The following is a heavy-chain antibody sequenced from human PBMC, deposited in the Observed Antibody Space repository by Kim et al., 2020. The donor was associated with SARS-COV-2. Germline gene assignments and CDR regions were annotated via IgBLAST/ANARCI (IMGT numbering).Heavy chain of an antibody. Sequence: YTSERTNYNPSRQSRVTMSVDMSKNQFSLKLSSVTAAGTAVYYCASALGHWGQGTLVTVSS. CDR3: ASALGH. D-gene: IGHD3-16*02. J-gene: IGHJ4*02. V-gene: IGHV4-4*07. CDR2: YTSERT.